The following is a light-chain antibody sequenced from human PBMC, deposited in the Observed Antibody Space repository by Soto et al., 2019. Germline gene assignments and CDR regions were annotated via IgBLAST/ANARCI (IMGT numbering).Light chain of an antibody. CDR1: QSVTYK. CDR2: AAS. J-gene: IGKJ4*01. Sequence: EIVMTQSPATLSVSPGERVTLSCRATQSVTYKLAWYQQKPGQAPRLLIYAASTRIGGVPARFSGSGSGAEFTLTISSLQSEDFAVYSCQQYNDWPRTFGGGTKVEIK. V-gene: IGKV3-15*01. CDR3: QQYNDWPRT.